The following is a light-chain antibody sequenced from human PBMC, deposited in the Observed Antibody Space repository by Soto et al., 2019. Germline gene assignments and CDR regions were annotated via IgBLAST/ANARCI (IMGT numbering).Light chain of an antibody. CDR1: QSVSSN. CDR3: QQYNNWPRT. Sequence: EIVMTQSPATLSVSPGERATLSCRASQSVSSNLAWYQQKPGQAPRLLIYGASTRATGIPARFSGSGSGTEFTFTISSLQSEEFVVYYCQQYNNWPRTFGQGTKVDIK. V-gene: IGKV3D-15*01. J-gene: IGKJ1*01. CDR2: GAS.